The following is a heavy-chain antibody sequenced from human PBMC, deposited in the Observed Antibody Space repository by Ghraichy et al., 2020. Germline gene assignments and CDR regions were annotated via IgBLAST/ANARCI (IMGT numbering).Heavy chain of an antibody. V-gene: IGHV4-34*01. Sequence: SETLSLTCAVYGGSFSGYYWSWIRQPPGKGLEWIGEINHSGSTNYNPSLKSRVTISVDTSKNQFSLKLSSVTAADTAVYYCARGVQQWLVVDYWGQGTLVTVSS. CDR3: ARGVQQWLVVDY. D-gene: IGHD6-19*01. CDR1: GGSFSGYY. J-gene: IGHJ4*02. CDR2: INHSGST.